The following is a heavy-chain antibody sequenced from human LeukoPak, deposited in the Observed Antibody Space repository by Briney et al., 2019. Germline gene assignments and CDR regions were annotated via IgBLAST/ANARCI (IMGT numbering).Heavy chain of an antibody. CDR2: INPNSGGT. V-gene: IGHV1-2*02. D-gene: IGHD5-18*01. Sequence: ASVKVSCKASGYTFTGYYMHWVRQALGQGLEWMGWINPNSGGTNYAQKFQGRVTMARDTSISTAYMELSRLRSDDTAVYYCARGGGGYSYGLYYFDYWGQGTLVTVSS. CDR3: ARGGGGYSYGLYYFDY. J-gene: IGHJ4*02. CDR1: GYTFTGYY.